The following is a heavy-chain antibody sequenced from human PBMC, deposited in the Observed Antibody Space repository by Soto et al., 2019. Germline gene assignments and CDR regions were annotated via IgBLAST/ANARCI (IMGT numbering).Heavy chain of an antibody. CDR1: GGSFSGYY. V-gene: IGHV4-34*01. CDR2: INHSGST. CDR3: ARGTLRCSGGSCYSGYYIDY. D-gene: IGHD2-15*01. J-gene: IGHJ4*02. Sequence: SETLSLTCAVYGGSFSGYYWSWIRQPPGKGLEWIGEINHSGSTNYNPSLKSRVTISVDTSKNQFSLKLSSVTAADTAVYYCARGTLRCSGGSCYSGYYIDYWGPGTLVTVSS.